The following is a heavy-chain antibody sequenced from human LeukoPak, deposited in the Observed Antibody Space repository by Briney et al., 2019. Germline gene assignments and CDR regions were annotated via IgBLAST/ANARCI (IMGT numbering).Heavy chain of an antibody. J-gene: IGHJ4*02. V-gene: IGHV3-21*04. CDR2: ISSSSSYI. CDR1: GFTFSSYS. D-gene: IGHD3-10*01. CDR3: AKANYYGSGSTGLDY. Sequence: GGSLRLSCAASGFTFSSYSMNWVRQAPGKGLEWVSSISSSSSYIYYADSVKGRFTISRDNSKNSLYLQMNSLRAEDTALYYCAKANYYGSGSTGLDYWGQGTLVTVSS.